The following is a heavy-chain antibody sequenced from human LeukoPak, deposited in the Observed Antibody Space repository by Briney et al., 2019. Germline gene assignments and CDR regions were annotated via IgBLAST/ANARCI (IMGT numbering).Heavy chain of an antibody. Sequence: GGSLRLSCAASGFTFSSYAMHWVRQVPGKGLEWVAVISYDGSNKYYADSVKGRFTISRDNSKNTLYLQMDSLRAEDTAVYYCARSFRSSSGYLCDYWGRGTLVTVSS. CDR3: ARSFRSSSGYLCDY. CDR2: ISYDGSNK. CDR1: GFTFSSYA. D-gene: IGHD3-22*01. J-gene: IGHJ4*02. V-gene: IGHV3-30-3*01.